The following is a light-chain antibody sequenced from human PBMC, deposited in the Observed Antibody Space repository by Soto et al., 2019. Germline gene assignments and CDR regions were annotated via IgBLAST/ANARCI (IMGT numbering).Light chain of an antibody. CDR1: SSNIGAGYD. Sequence: QSVLTQPPSVSGAPVQRVTISCTGSSSNIGAGYDVHWYQQLPGTAPKLLIYGNSNRPSGVPDRFSGSKSGTSASLAITGLQAEDEADYYCQSYDSSLSGSYVFGTWTKVTVL. V-gene: IGLV1-40*01. CDR3: QSYDSSLSGSYV. J-gene: IGLJ1*01. CDR2: GNS.